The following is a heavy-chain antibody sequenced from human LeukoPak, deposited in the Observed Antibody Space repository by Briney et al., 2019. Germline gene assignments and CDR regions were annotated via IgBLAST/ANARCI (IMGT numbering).Heavy chain of an antibody. CDR2: TNPNSGGT. Sequence: ASVKVSCKASAYIFIDYYIHWVRQAPGQGLEWMGWTNPNSGGTTYAQSFQGRVTMTRDTSISTAYMDLSRLRSDDTAVYYRARDRSALGYRQFDYWGQGTLVTVSS. CDR1: AYIFIDYY. CDR3: ARDRSALGYRQFDY. D-gene: IGHD5-18*01. J-gene: IGHJ4*02. V-gene: IGHV1-2*02.